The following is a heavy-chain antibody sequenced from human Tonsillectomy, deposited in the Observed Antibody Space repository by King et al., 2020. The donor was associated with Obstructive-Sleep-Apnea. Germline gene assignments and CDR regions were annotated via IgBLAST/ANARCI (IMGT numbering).Heavy chain of an antibody. CDR1: GFTFGDYA. CDR2: IRSKAYGGAT. D-gene: IGHD5-12*01. Sequence: VQLVESGGGLVQPGRSLRLSCITSGFTFGDYAMNWFRQAPGKGLEWVGFIRSKAYGGATEYAASLKGRFTISRDDSKSIAYLTMNSLRTEDTAVYYCSRDRPPYSSYWSLFDYWGQGTLVTVSS. CDR3: SRDRPPYSSYWSLFDY. J-gene: IGHJ4*02. V-gene: IGHV3-49*03.